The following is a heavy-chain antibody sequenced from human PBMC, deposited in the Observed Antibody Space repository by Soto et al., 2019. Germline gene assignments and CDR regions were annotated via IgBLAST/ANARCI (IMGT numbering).Heavy chain of an antibody. CDR3: AREVAYCRGGSCRLPFDI. CDR2: IIPILGIA. Sequence: QVQLVQSGAEVKKPGSSVKVSCKASGGTFSSYTISWVRQAPGQGLEWMGRIIPILGIANYAQKFQGRVTITADKSTSTAYMELSSLRSEDTAVYYCAREVAYCRGGSCRLPFDIWGQGTMVTVSS. J-gene: IGHJ3*02. D-gene: IGHD2-15*01. V-gene: IGHV1-69*08. CDR1: GGTFSSYT.